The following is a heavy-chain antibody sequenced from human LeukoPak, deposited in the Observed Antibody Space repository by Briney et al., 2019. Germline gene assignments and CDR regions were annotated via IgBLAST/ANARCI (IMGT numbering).Heavy chain of an antibody. CDR2: INPNSGGT. CDR3: ARDHFYYDSSDPFDY. Sequence: GASVKVSCKASGYTFTGYYMHWVRQAPGQGLEWMGWINPNSGGTNYAQKFQGRVTMTRDTSISTAYMELSRLRSDDTAVYYCARDHFYYDSSDPFDYWGQGTLVTVSS. D-gene: IGHD3-22*01. J-gene: IGHJ4*02. V-gene: IGHV1-2*02. CDR1: GYTFTGYY.